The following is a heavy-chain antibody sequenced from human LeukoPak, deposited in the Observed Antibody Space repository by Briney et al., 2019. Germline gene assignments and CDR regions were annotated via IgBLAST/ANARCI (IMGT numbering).Heavy chain of an antibody. V-gene: IGHV4-39*07. J-gene: IGHJ5*02. CDR2: IYYSGNT. CDR3: ARRSYYFGSGSYYNVGDWFDP. Sequence: PSETLSLTCTVSGGSIRDTTYYWGWIRQPPGKGLEWIGSIYYSGNTYYNPSLMSRVTISVDTSKNQFSLNLSSVTAADTAVYYCARRSYYFGSGSYYNVGDWFDPWGQGTQVTVSS. D-gene: IGHD3-10*01. CDR1: GGSIRDTTYY.